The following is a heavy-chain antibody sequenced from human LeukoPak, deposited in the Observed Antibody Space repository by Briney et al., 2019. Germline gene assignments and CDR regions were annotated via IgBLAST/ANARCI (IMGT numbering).Heavy chain of an antibody. CDR3: ARCSGYGMDV. J-gene: IGHJ6*02. V-gene: IGHV3-23*01. CDR2: ITGSGGST. Sequence: GGSLRLSCAASGFTFRSHAMSWVRQAPGKGLDYVSTITGSGGSTYYANSVKGRFTVSRDNSKNTLYLQMNSLRGEDTAVYYCARCSGYGMDVWGQGTTVTVSS. D-gene: IGHD3-10*02. CDR1: GFTFRSHA.